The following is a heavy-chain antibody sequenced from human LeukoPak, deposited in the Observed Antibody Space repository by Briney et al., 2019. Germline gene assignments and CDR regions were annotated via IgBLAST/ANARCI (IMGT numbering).Heavy chain of an antibody. Sequence: PSETLSLTCTVSGGAINSIGYSWGWIRQTPGKGLEWIGTIYYSGDTYYNPSLRSRVIISLDTSKNEFSLTLTSVTAADTSHYYCARYGFDRLYNWFDPWGQGTLVIVSS. J-gene: IGHJ5*02. CDR2: IYYSGDT. CDR1: GGAINSIGYS. CDR3: ARYGFDRLYNWFDP. D-gene: IGHD3-9*01. V-gene: IGHV4-39*01.